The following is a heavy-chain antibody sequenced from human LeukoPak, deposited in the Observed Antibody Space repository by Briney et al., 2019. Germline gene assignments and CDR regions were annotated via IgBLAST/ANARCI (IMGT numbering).Heavy chain of an antibody. D-gene: IGHD5-18*01. CDR3: ARYDTSMAGNPLAIFDS. V-gene: IGHV3-23*01. Sequence: PGGSLRLSCAASGFTFSSYAMNWVRQAPGKGLEWVSGISGSAVSTYYADSVKGRFTISRDNSKNTLYLQMNSLRAGDTAVYFCARYDTSMAGNPLAIFDSWGQGTLVTVSS. J-gene: IGHJ4*02. CDR2: ISGSAVST. CDR1: GFTFSSYA.